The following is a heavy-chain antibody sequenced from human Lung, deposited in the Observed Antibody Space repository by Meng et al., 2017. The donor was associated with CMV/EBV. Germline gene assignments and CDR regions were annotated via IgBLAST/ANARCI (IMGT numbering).Heavy chain of an antibody. D-gene: IGHD4-17*01. V-gene: IGHV1-18*01. J-gene: IGHJ4*02. Sequence: QVQLVQSGAELQKPGASVKVSCKASGYTFGIFGITWVRQAPGQGLEWVRWISAENGNTNYAQKFQGRVTLTTDTSTKTAYMDLRGLRSDDSAVYYCARAGAAVTTHFDFWGRGTLVTVSS. CDR2: ISAENGNT. CDR3: ARAGAAVTTHFDF. CDR1: GYTFGIFG.